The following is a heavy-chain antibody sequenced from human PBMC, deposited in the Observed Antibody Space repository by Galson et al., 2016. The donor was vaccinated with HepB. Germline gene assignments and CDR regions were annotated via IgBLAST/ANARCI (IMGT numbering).Heavy chain of an antibody. CDR2: ISDDGNNK. D-gene: IGHD3-10*01. V-gene: IGHV3-30*18. Sequence: LRLSCAASGFLFSSYGMHWVRQAQGKGLEWVALISDDGNNKYYADSVRGRFTISRDNSKNTLYLQMNSLRAEDTAVYYCAKDPGYDSGSSSSYGMDVWGQGTTVTVSS. CDR3: AKDPGYDSGSSSSYGMDV. CDR1: GFLFSSYG. J-gene: IGHJ6*02.